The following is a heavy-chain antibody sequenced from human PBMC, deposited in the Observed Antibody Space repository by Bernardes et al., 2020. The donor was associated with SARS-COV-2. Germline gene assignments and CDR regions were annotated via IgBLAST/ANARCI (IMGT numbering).Heavy chain of an antibody. V-gene: IGHV1-2*02. CDR3: ARAGGFNYGPDC. J-gene: IGHJ4*02. CDR2: INPNNDAT. Sequence: ASVKVSCEASGYTFTAYYMHWVRQAPGQGLEWLGWINPNNDATNYAEKFQGRVTMTRDTSISTAYMELSRLRSDDTAMYYCARAGGFNYGPDCWGQGTLVTVSS. CDR1: GYTFTAYY. D-gene: IGHD5-18*01.